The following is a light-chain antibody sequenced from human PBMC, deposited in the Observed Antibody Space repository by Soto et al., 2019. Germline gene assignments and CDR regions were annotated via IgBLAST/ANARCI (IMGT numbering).Light chain of an antibody. CDR3: KQCSNWPCT. CDR2: GAS. CDR1: QSVGYN. J-gene: IGKJ4*01. Sequence: DTVMTQSPANLSVSPGEGVTLSCRASQSVGYNLAWYQQRPGHAPRLLMYGASTRATGIPARFSGSGSRTEFTLTISSLQPEDFAVYYCKQCSNWPCTFGGGTKVEIK. V-gene: IGKV3-15*01.